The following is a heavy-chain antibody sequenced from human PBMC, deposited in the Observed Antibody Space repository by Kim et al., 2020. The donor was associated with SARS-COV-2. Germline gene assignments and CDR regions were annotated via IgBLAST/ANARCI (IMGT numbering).Heavy chain of an antibody. D-gene: IGHD3-10*01. CDR3: ARDHYYYGSGSYYFDY. V-gene: IGHV3-21*01. Sequence: VNGRFTISRDNDKNSLYRQMNSLRDEDTAVYYCARDHYYYGSGSYYFDYWGRGTLVTVLS. J-gene: IGHJ4*02.